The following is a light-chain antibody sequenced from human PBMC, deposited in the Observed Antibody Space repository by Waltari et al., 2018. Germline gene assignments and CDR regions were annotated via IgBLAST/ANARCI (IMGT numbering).Light chain of an antibody. Sequence: TCRARQGISSNLAWYQQKPGQAPKLLISAASTLQSGVPLRFSGSGSGTDFTLTISSLQPEDFATYYCQQLNSYPITFGQGTRLEIK. CDR3: QQLNSYPIT. CDR1: QGISSN. V-gene: IGKV1-9*01. J-gene: IGKJ5*01. CDR2: AAS.